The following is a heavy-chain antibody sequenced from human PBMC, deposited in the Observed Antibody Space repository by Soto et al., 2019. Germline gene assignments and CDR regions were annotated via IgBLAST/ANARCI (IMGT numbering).Heavy chain of an antibody. Sequence: QVQLQESGPGLVKPSETLSLRCGVPGGSISQYYWSWIRQPAGKGLEWIGRIYSGGSTNYNPSLESRVTMSVDTSKNQCSLKLSSVTAADTAVYYCARGPGGFGDFSLDYWGQGTLVTVSS. J-gene: IGHJ4*02. CDR1: GGSISQYY. D-gene: IGHD3-10*01. V-gene: IGHV4-4*07. CDR3: ARGPGGFGDFSLDY. CDR2: IYSGGST.